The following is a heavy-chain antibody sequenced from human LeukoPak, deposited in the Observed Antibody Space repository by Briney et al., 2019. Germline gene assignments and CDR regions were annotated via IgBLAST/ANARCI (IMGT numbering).Heavy chain of an antibody. V-gene: IGHV3-23*01. D-gene: IGHD4-17*01. CDR2: ISGNGAST. Sequence: SGGSLRLSCATSQFNFNKFGMTWVRQAPGKGLEWVSSISGNGASTQYADSVQGRFAISRDNSKNTLYLQMNSLRAEDTAVYFCAKDPNGDYIGTFDIWGQGTMVTVSS. J-gene: IGHJ3*02. CDR1: QFNFNKFG. CDR3: AKDPNGDYIGTFDI.